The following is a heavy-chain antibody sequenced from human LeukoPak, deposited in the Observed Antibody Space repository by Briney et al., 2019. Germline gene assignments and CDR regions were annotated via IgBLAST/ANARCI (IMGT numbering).Heavy chain of an antibody. CDR2: IYYSGST. V-gene: IGHV4-39*01. D-gene: IGHD6-13*01. CDR3: ARHGSAAAGHGYFDY. Sequence: SETLSLTCTVSVGSISSSSYYWDWIRQPPGKGLEWIGSIYYSGSTYYNPSLKSRVTISVDTSKNQSSLDLTSVTAADTAVYYCARHGSAAAGHGYFDYWGQGTLVTVSS. CDR1: VGSISSSSYY. J-gene: IGHJ4*02.